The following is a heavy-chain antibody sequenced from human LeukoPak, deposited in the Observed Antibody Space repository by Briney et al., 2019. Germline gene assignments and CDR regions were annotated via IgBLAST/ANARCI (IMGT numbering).Heavy chain of an antibody. J-gene: IGHJ4*02. CDR3: ARLLRSTVDFDY. CDR1: GYSFTSYW. CDR2: IDPSDSYT. D-gene: IGHD1-26*01. V-gene: IGHV5-10-1*01. Sequence: GESLKISCKGPGYSFTSYWISWVRQMPGKGLEWMGRIDPSDSYTNYSPSFQGHVTISADKSISTAYLQWSSLKASDTAMYYCARLLRSTVDFDYWGQGTLVTVSS.